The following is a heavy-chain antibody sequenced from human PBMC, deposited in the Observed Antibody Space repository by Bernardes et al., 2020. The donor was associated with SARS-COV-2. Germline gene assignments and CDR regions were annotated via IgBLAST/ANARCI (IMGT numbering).Heavy chain of an antibody. D-gene: IGHD2-2*01. J-gene: IGHJ4*02. CDR1: GFTFGNYA. V-gene: IGHV3-23*01. CDR2: ISAGGETT. CDR3: AKGLGGTVPTSRYSDF. Sequence: GGSLRLSCAASGFTFGNYALNWVRQAPGKGLEWVSIISAGGETTYYADSVKGRFTISRDNSKNTLSLQVNSLRAEDTAVYYCAKGLGGTVPTSRYSDFWGQGTLVTVSS.